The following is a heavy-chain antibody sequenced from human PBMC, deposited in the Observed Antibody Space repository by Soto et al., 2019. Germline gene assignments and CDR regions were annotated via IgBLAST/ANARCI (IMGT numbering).Heavy chain of an antibody. V-gene: IGHV3-30-3*01. CDR3: ARGEGQWDPPPPTFAFDI. D-gene: IGHD1-26*01. Sequence: QVQLVESGGGVVQPGRSLRLSCAASGFTFSSYAMHWVRQAPGKGLEWVAVISYDGSNKYYADSVKGRFTISRDNSKNTLYLQMNSLGAEDTAVYYCARGEGQWDPPPPTFAFDIWGQGTMVTVSS. CDR1: GFTFSSYA. J-gene: IGHJ3*02. CDR2: ISYDGSNK.